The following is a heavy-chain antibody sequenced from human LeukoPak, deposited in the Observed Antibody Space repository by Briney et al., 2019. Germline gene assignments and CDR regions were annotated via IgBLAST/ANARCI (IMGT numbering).Heavy chain of an antibody. D-gene: IGHD5-12*01. J-gene: IGHJ4*02. V-gene: IGHV1-2*04. CDR2: INPNSGGT. CDR1: GYTFTGYY. CDR3: ARDQGATAPGFDY. Sequence: ASVKVSCKASGYTFTGYYMHWERQAPGQGLEWMGWINPNSGGTNYAQKFQGWVTMTRDTSISTAYMELSRLRSDDTAVYYCARDQGATAPGFDYWGQGTLVTVSS.